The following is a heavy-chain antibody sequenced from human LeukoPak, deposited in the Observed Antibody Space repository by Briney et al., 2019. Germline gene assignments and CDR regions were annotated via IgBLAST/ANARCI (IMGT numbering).Heavy chain of an antibody. CDR3: ARGLAAAYDYNWFDS. V-gene: IGHV4-4*07. D-gene: IGHD5-12*01. CDR2: INSSGNT. J-gene: IGHJ5*01. CDR1: GGSISDYY. Sequence: SETLSLTCTVSGGSISDYYWSWVRQPAGKGLEWIGRINSSGNTRYNPSLKSRVTMSVDTSKNQFSLKLTSVTAADTAVYFCARGLAAAYDYNWFDSWGQGTLVTVSS.